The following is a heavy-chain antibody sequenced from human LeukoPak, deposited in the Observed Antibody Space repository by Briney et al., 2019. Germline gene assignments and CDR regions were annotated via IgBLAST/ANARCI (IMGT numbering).Heavy chain of an antibody. CDR1: GFTFSSYW. D-gene: IGHD3-16*02. V-gene: IGHV3-7*01. CDR3: ARVFYDYVWGSYRPFDY. CDR2: IKQDGSEK. J-gene: IGHJ4*02. Sequence: GGSLRLSCAASGFTFSSYWMSWVRQAPGKGLEWVANIKQDGSEKYYVDSVKGRFTISRDNAKNSLYLQMNSLRAEDTAVYYCARVFYDYVWGSYRPFDYWGQGTLVTVSS.